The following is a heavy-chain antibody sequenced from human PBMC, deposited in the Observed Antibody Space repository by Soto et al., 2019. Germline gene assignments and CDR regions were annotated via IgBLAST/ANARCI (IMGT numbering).Heavy chain of an antibody. V-gene: IGHV3-23*01. CDR1: GFTFSSYA. Sequence: GGSLRLSCAASGFTFSSYAMSWVRQAPGKGLEWVSAISGSGGSAYYADSVKGRFTISRDNSKNTLYLQMNSLRAEDTAVYYCAKDQFMVRGFLAYCGQGSLVTVYS. J-gene: IGHJ4*02. CDR3: AKDQFMVRGFLAY. D-gene: IGHD3-10*01. CDR2: ISGSGGSA.